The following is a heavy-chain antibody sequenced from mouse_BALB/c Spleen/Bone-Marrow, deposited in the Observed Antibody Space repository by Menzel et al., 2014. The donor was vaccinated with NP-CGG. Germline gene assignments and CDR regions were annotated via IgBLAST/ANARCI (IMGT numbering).Heavy chain of an antibody. CDR2: ISNGGGST. V-gene: IGHV5-12-2*01. CDR3: ARQFGLRWAIDY. Sequence: EVMLVESGGGLVQPGGSLKLSCAASGFTFSSYTMSWVRQTPEKRLEWVAYISNGGGSTYYPDTVKGRFTISRDNAKNILYLQMSSLKSEDTAMYYCARQFGLRWAIDYWGQGTSVTVSS. J-gene: IGHJ4*01. D-gene: IGHD3-1*01. CDR1: GFTFSSYT.